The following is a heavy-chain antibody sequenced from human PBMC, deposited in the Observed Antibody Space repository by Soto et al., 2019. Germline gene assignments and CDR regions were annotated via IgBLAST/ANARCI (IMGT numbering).Heavy chain of an antibody. CDR3: ARWASGYSGYDPGY. CDR1: GYTFTGYY. CDR2: INPNSGGT. D-gene: IGHD5-12*01. V-gene: IGHV1-2*02. Sequence: GASVKVSCKASGYTFTGYYMHWVRQAPGQGLEWMGWINPNSGGTNYAQKFQGRVTMTRDTSISTAYMELSRLRSDDTAVYYCARWASGYSGYDPGYWGQGTLVTVSS. J-gene: IGHJ4*02.